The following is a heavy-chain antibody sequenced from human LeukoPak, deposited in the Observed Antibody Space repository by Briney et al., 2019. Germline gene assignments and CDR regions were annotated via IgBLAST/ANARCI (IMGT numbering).Heavy chain of an antibody. CDR1: GGSISSYY. V-gene: IGHV4-59*01. D-gene: IGHD1-1*01. CDR2: IYYSGST. Sequence: TSETLSLTCTVSGGSISSYYWSWIRQPPGKGLEWIGYIYYSGSTNYNPSLKSRVTISVDTSKNQFSLKLSSVTAADTAVYYCARDGLTGGAFDIWGQGTMVTVSS. CDR3: ARDGLTGGAFDI. J-gene: IGHJ3*02.